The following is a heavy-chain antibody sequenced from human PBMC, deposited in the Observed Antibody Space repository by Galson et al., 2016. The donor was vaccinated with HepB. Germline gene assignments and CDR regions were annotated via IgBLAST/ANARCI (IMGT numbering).Heavy chain of an antibody. CDR1: GDSVSSSRTA. Sequence: CAISGDSVSSSRTAWNWIRQSPTRGLEWLGRTYYRTKWYHDYAASGKSRITINPDTTKNQFSLQLSSVTPEDTAVYYCARGIYGMDVWGKGTTVTVS. V-gene: IGHV6-1*01. CDR3: ARGIYGMDV. J-gene: IGHJ6*04. CDR2: TYYRTKWYH.